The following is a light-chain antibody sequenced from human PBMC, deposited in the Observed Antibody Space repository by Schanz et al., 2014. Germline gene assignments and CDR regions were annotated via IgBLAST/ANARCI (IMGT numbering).Light chain of an antibody. Sequence: QSVLTQPPSVSGAPGQRVTISCTGSSSNVGADYDVHWYQQLPGTAPKLLIYRDTNRPSGVPDRFSGSKSGTSASLAITGLQAEDEADYYCQSYDSSLSGGVFGGGTKVTVL. CDR2: RDT. CDR3: QSYDSSLSGGV. J-gene: IGLJ3*02. CDR1: SSNVGADYD. V-gene: IGLV1-40*01.